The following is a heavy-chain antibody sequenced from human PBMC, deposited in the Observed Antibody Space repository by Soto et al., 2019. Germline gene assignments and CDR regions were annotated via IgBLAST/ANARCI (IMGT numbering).Heavy chain of an antibody. J-gene: IGHJ3*02. V-gene: IGHV2-5*02. CDR3: ALTPVTATTMIVVASGAFDI. D-gene: IGHD3-22*01. CDR2: LYWDDDK. CDR1: GFSLSTSGVG. Sequence: QITLKESGPTLVKPTQTLTLTCTFSGFSLSTSGVGVGWIRQPPGKALEWLALLYWDDDKRYSPSLKRRLTITKDTSKIQVGLTMTNMDPVDTATYYCALTPVTATTMIVVASGAFDIWGQGTMVTVSS.